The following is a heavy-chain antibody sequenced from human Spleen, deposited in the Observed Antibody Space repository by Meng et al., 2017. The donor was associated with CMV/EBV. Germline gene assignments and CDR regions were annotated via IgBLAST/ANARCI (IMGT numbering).Heavy chain of an antibody. CDR1: GFTVSGNY. V-gene: IGHV3-15*01. CDR3: TTGYSR. Sequence: GGSLRLSCAAPGFTVSGNYMNWVRQAPGKGLEWLGRIKSKADGGTTDYAAPVKGRFTISRDDSRNTLYLQMNSLKIEDTGVYYCTTGYSRWGPGTLVTVSS. CDR2: IKSKADGGTT. J-gene: IGHJ4*02. D-gene: IGHD4-11*01.